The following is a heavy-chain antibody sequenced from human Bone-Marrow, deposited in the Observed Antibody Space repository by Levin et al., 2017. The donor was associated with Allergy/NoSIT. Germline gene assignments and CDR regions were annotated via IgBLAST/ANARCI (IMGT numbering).Heavy chain of an antibody. CDR1: GYTFTSYA. J-gene: IGHJ3*02. CDR2: INAGNGNT. Sequence: ASVKVSCKASGYTFTSYAMHWVRQAPGQRLEWMGWINAGNGNTKYSQKFQGRVTITRDTSASTAYMELSSLRSEDTAVYYCAVNDILTGDDAFDIWGQGTMVTVSS. V-gene: IGHV1-3*01. D-gene: IGHD3-9*01. CDR3: AVNDILTGDDAFDI.